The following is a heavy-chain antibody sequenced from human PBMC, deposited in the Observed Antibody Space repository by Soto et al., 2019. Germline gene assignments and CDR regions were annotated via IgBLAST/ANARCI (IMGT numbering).Heavy chain of an antibody. V-gene: IGHV3-73*02. D-gene: IGHD2-8*01. Sequence: EVQLVESGGGLVQIGGSLKLSCATSGLNFSGSAMHWARQASGKGLEWVGRIRSRPHNYATTYAESVEGRFTISRDDSKNSVYLQMNGLKTDDTAMYFCTTEMVYWGRGTLVTVSS. CDR1: GLNFSGSA. J-gene: IGHJ4*02. CDR3: TTEMVY. CDR2: IRSRPHNYAT.